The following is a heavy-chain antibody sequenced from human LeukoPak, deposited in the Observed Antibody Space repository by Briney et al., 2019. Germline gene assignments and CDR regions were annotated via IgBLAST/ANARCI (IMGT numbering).Heavy chain of an antibody. Sequence: GGSLRLSCAASGFTFSDHWMSWVRQAPGKGLEWVANIRQDGSIKFYADSVKGRFTISRDNAKNSVFLQMDNLTPDDTAVYYCARAVDLADYWGQGTLVTVSS. CDR2: IRQDGSIK. J-gene: IGHJ4*02. CDR1: GFTFSDHW. V-gene: IGHV3-7*01. CDR3: ARAVDLADY.